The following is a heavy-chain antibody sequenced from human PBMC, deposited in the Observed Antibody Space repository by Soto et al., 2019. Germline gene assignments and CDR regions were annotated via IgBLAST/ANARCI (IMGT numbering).Heavy chain of an antibody. CDR2: ISKDGSKK. D-gene: IGHD3-10*01. J-gene: IGHJ6*01. CDR1: GFMFIGFG. CDR3: ANPSGYYFGLGSHDEASDM. Sequence: QVQLVESGGGVVQPGRSLRLSCAASGFMFIGFGMHWVRQAPGKGLQWVAGISKDGSKKYYADSVKGRFTISRDNSKKTLSLQMNSLRPEDTAVYYCANPSGYYFGLGSHDEASDMWGQGTVVNV. V-gene: IGHV3-30*18.